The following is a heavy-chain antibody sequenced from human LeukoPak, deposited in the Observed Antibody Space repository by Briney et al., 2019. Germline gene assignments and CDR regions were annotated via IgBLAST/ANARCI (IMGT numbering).Heavy chain of an antibody. J-gene: IGHJ4*02. CDR2: IKCKTDGGTT. CDR1: GFTFSNSW. D-gene: IGHD3-3*01. V-gene: IGHV3-15*01. Sequence: GGSLRLSCAASGFTFSNSWMSWVRQAPGKGLEGVGRIKCKTDGGTTDYAAPGKGRFTISRDESKNTLYLQMNSLKTEDTAVYYCTTDRRDYDFWSGYPFDYWGQGTLVTVSS. CDR3: TTDRRDYDFWSGYPFDY.